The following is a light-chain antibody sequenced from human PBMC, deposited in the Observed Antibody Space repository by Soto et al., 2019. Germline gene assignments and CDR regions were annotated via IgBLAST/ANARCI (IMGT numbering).Light chain of an antibody. J-gene: IGLJ2*01. V-gene: IGLV1-40*01. CDR3: QSYDSSLSVYVV. CDR1: SSNIGAGYD. Sequence: QSVLTQPPSVSGAPRQRVTISCTGSSSNIGAGYDVHWYQQLPGTAPKLLIYGNSNRPSGVPDRFSGSKSGTSASLAITGLQAEDEAYYYCQSYDSSLSVYVVFGGGTKLPVL. CDR2: GNS.